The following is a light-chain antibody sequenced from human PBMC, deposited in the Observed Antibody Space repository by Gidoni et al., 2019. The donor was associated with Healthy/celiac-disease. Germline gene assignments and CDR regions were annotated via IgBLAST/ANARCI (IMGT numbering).Light chain of an antibody. J-gene: IGLJ2*01. V-gene: IGLV2-8*01. CDR1: SSDVGGYNY. CDR2: EVS. Sequence: QSSLIQPCSASGSPALSATISCTGTSSDVGGYNYVAWYQQHPGKAPKLMIYEVSKRPSGVPDRFSGSKSGNTASLTVSGLQAEDEADYYCSSYAGSNNLVFGGGTKLTVL. CDR3: SSYAGSNNLV.